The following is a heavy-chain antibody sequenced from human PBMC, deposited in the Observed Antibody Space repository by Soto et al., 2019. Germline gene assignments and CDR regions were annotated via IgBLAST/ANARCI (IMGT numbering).Heavy chain of an antibody. CDR2: ISTSGSLT. V-gene: IGHV3-48*03. D-gene: IGHD5-18*01. J-gene: IGHJ4*02. Sequence: PGGSLRLSCATFGFTFSNYEMNWVRQAPGKGLEWVSYISTSGSLTYYAESVKGRFSVSRDNAKNSLHLQMDSLRDEDTALYYWAREDADNLPDTFDFWGQGTLVTVSS. CDR1: GFTFSNYE. CDR3: AREDADNLPDTFDF.